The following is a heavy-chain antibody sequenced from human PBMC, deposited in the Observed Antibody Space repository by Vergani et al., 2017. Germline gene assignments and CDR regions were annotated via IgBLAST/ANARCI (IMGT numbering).Heavy chain of an antibody. V-gene: IGHV5-51*03. J-gene: IGHJ6*02. Sequence: EVQLVQSGAEVKKPGESLKISCKGSGYSFTSYWIGWVRQMPGKGLEWMGIIYPGDSDTRYSPSFQGKVTISADKSISTAYLQWSSLKASDTAMYYCAREKSSSSKDTYYYCYCIDVWGQGTTVTVSS. CDR3: AREKSSSSKDTYYYCYCIDV. D-gene: IGHD6-6*01. CDR1: GYSFTSYW. CDR2: IYPGDSDT.